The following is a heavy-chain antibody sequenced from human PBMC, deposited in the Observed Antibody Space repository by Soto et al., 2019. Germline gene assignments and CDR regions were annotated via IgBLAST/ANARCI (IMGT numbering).Heavy chain of an antibody. D-gene: IGHD4-4*01. Sequence: AGGSLRLSCAASGFTFSSYAMHWVRQAPGKGLEWVAVISYDGSNKYYADSVKGRFTISRDNSKNTLYLQMNSLRAEDTAVYYCARGSYSNYVDYWGQGTLVTVSS. CDR1: GFTFSSYA. V-gene: IGHV3-30-3*01. CDR3: ARGSYSNYVDY. CDR2: ISYDGSNK. J-gene: IGHJ4*02.